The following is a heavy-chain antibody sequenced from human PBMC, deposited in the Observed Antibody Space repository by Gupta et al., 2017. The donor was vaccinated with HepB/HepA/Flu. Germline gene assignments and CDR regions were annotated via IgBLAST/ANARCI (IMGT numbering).Heavy chain of an antibody. V-gene: IGHV4-4*02. J-gene: IGHJ6*02. CDR2: IYYSGST. CDR1: GGSISGNNW. D-gene: IGHD3-16*01. Sequence: QVQLQESGPGLVRPSGTLSLTCAVSGGSISGNNWWTWVRLPPGKGLEWIGEIYYSGSTAYKPSLKSRVNISMDKSKNQFSLSLTSVTAADTAVYYCAGRPFRNLGGGLDVWGQGTTVTVSS. CDR3: AGRPFRNLGGGLDV.